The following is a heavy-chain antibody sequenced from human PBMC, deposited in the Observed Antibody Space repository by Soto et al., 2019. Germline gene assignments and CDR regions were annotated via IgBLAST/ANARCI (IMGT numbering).Heavy chain of an antibody. CDR2: IWNHGRNE. J-gene: IGHJ4*02. CDR1: GFTFSYYG. D-gene: IGHD3-22*01. Sequence: GGSLRLSCTTSGFTFSYYGIHWVRQAPGKGLEWVAVIWNHGRNEYYVDSVKGRFAISRDNSKNTVYLQMNSLRVEDTAVYYSARDADTSGHYSHFDYWGQGTLVTVSS. CDR3: ARDADTSGHYSHFDY. V-gene: IGHV3-33*01.